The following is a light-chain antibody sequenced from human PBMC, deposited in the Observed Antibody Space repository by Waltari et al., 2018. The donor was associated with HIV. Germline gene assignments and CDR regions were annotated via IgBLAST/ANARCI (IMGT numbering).Light chain of an antibody. CDR2: EVT. CDR3: ASYGGTNDLV. Sequence: QSALTQPPSASGSPGQSVAISCTGTSSDIGGYNYVSWYQQHPGKAPKLMIFEVTKRPSGVPDRVSGSKSGNTASMTVSGLQAEDEADYYCASYGGTNDLVFGGGTKLTVL. V-gene: IGLV2-8*01. J-gene: IGLJ3*02. CDR1: SSDIGGYNY.